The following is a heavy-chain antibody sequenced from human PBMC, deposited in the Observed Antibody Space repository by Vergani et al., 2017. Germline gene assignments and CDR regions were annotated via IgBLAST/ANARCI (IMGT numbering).Heavy chain of an antibody. J-gene: IGHJ3*02. CDR2: ISGSGGST. Sequence: EVQLLESGGGLVQPGGSLRLSCAASGFTFSSYAMSWVRQAPGKGLEWVSDISGSGGSTYYADSVKGRFTISRDNSKNTLYLQMNSLRAEDTAVYYCAKDASSSWSIHVAFDIWGQGTMVTVSS. D-gene: IGHD6-13*01. CDR1: GFTFSSYA. V-gene: IGHV3-23*01. CDR3: AKDASSSWSIHVAFDI.